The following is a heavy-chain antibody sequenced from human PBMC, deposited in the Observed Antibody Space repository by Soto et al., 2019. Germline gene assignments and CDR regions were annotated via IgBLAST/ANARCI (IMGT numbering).Heavy chain of an antibody. J-gene: IGHJ4*02. CDR3: ARQRTSVVTQAYFDS. CDR2: IYYSGST. V-gene: IGHV4-39*01. Sequence: SETLSLTCTVTGDSINNRSYYWGWIRQPPGKGLEWIGSIYYSGSTYNNPSLKSRVSMSVDTSKNQFSLKLRSVTAADTALYYCARQRTSVVTQAYFDSWGQGSLVTVT. CDR1: GDSINNRSYY. D-gene: IGHD2-21*02.